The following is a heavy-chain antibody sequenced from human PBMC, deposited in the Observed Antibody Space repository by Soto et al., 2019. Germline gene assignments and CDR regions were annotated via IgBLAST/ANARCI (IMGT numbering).Heavy chain of an antibody. Sequence: ASVKVSCRASGYTFTSYAMNWVRQAPGHGLEWMGWINTNTGNQTYAQGFTGRFVVSLDTSVSTAYLQICSLKAEDTAVYYCARDDRTGAGAYYYGMDVWGQGTTVTVSS. J-gene: IGHJ6*02. CDR2: INTNTGNQ. V-gene: IGHV7-4-1*01. D-gene: IGHD6-25*01. CDR1: GYTFTSYA. CDR3: ARDDRTGAGAYYYGMDV.